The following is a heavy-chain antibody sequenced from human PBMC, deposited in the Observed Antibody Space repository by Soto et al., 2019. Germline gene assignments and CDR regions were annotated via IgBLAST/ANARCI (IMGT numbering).Heavy chain of an antibody. V-gene: IGHV1-3*01. CDR3: ARDILSVGPRANDAFDV. Sequence: QVQLVQSGAEVRKPGASVNISCRASGFTFSDHLINWVRQVPGQSLEWMGWINPDNGNTKYSQTSQGRVTISRHSSASIVYVEVSDLTSEDTAVFYWARDILSVGPRANDAFDVWGQGTMVTVSS. CDR1: GFTFSDHL. J-gene: IGHJ3*01. D-gene: IGHD2-8*02. CDR2: INPDNGNT.